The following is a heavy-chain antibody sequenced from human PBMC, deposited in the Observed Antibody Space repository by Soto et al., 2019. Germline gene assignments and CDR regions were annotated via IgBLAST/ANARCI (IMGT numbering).Heavy chain of an antibody. J-gene: IGHJ4*02. V-gene: IGHV3-48*01. CDR2: ISSSSSTI. CDR3: ARANYYGSPGDFDY. Sequence: EVQLVESGGGLVQPGGSLRLSCAASGFTFSSYSMNWVRQAPGKGLEWVSYISSSSSTIYYADSVKGRFPTSRDNAKNSLYLQMNSLRAEDPAVYYCARANYYGSPGDFDYWGQGTLVTVSS. CDR1: GFTFSSYS. D-gene: IGHD3-10*01.